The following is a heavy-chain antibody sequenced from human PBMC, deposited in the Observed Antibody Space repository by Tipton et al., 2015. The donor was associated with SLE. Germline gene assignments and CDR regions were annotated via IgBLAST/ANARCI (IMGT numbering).Heavy chain of an antibody. V-gene: IGHV3-48*03. CDR3: ARGEQQLVNAFDI. CDR1: GFTFSSYE. D-gene: IGHD6-13*01. Sequence: LSLTCTASGFTFSSYEMNWVRQAPGKGLEWVSYISSSGSTIYYADSVKGRFTISRDNAKNSLYLQMNSLRAEDTAVYYCARGEQQLVNAFDIWGQGTMVTVSS. J-gene: IGHJ3*02. CDR2: ISSSGSTI.